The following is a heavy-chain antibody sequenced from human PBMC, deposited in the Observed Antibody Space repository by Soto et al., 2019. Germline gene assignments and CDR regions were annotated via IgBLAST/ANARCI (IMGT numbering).Heavy chain of an antibody. V-gene: IGHV4-31*03. CDR1: GGSISSRDYY. CDR3: ARQAGNPLRNIQYYMDV. Sequence: PSETLSLTCTVSGGSISSRDYYWSWIRQHPGKGLEWIGYISNSGGTYYNTSLKSRVTISVDTSKNQFSLKLSSVTAADTAVYYCARQAGNPLRNIQYYMDVWGKGTTVTVSS. D-gene: IGHD6-13*01. CDR2: ISNSGGT. J-gene: IGHJ6*03.